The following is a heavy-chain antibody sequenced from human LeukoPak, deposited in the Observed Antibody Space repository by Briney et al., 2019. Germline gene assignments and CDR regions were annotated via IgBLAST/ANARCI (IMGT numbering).Heavy chain of an antibody. V-gene: IGHV1-8*01. J-gene: IGHJ6*02. D-gene: IGHD6-6*01. CDR2: MNPNSGNT. CDR3: ARGWGSSSHYYYGMDV. CDR1: GYTFTSYE. Sequence: ASVKVSCRASGYTFTSYEINWVRQATGQGLEWMGWMNPNSGNTGYAQKFQGRVTMTRNTSISTAYMELSSLRSEDTAVYYCARGWGSSSHYYYGMDVWGQGTTVTVSS.